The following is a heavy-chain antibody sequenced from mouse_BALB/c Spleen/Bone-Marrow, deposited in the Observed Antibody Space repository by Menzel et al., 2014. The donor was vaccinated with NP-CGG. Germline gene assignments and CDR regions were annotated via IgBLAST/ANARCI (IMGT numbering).Heavy chain of an antibody. Sequence: VQLKESGPELVKPGASVKISCKASGYSFTGYFMNWVKQSHGKSLEWIGRINPYNGDTFYNQKFKGKATLTVDKSSSTAHMELRSLTSEDSVVYYCGREIYYGNPDYWGQGTTLTVSS. CDR3: GREIYYGNPDY. CDR2: INPYNGDT. J-gene: IGHJ2*01. CDR1: GYSFTGYF. V-gene: IGHV1-20*01. D-gene: IGHD2-1*01.